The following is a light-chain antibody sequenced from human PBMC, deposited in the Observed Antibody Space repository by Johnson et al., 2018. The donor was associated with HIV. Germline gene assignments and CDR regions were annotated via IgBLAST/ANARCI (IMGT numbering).Light chain of an antibody. CDR3: GTWDSRLGNYV. CDR1: SSNIGNNY. CDR2: ENN. V-gene: IGLV1-51*02. J-gene: IGLJ1*01. Sequence: QSVLTQPPSVSPAPGQKVTISCSGSSSNIGNNYVSWYQQLPGTSPKLLIYENNKRPSGIPDRFSGSKSGTSATLGITGLPAGDEADYYCGTWDSRLGNYVFGTGTKSTVL.